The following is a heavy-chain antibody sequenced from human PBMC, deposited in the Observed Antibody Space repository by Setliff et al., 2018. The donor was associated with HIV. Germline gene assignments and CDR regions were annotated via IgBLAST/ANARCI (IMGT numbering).Heavy chain of an antibody. D-gene: IGHD7-27*01. V-gene: IGHV4-59*08. CDR3: ARDLPELTGRSFDP. CDR2: IFYTGST. CDR1: DVSISAYY. Sequence: PSETLSLTCTVSDVSISAYYWSWIRQPPGKGLEWIGDIFYTGSTNYNPSLKSRVTISIDTSKNQFSLKLSSVTAADTAVYYCARDLPELTGRSFDPWGQGIQVTVSS. J-gene: IGHJ5*02.